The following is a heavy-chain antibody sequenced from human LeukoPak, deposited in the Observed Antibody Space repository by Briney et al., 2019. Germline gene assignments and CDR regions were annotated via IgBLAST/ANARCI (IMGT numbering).Heavy chain of an antibody. CDR2: INPSSGST. CDR1: GYTYTSYY. D-gene: IGHD4-17*01. Sequence: ASVKVSCKASGYTYTSYYMHWVRQAPGQGLEWMGIINPSSGSTSYAQKFQGRVTMTRTTSTSTVYMELSSLRTEDTAVYYCGRELRDYGPHLDYWGQGTLVTVSS. V-gene: IGHV1-46*03. CDR3: GRELRDYGPHLDY. J-gene: IGHJ4*02.